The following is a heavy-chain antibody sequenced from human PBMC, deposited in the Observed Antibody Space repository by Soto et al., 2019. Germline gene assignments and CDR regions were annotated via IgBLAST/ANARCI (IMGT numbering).Heavy chain of an antibody. CDR1: GASISGSYYY. V-gene: IGHV4-39*01. CDR2: VFYTGFT. Sequence: SETLSLTCAVSGASISGSYYYRARLRQSPGKGPEWIGSVFYTGFTSYNPSLANHLSVSVDTSNSQFSLKLSAVTAADTAVYYCATSQKGYNWNYFDHWGQGALVTVSS. D-gene: IGHD1-20*01. CDR3: ATSQKGYNWNYFDH. J-gene: IGHJ4*02.